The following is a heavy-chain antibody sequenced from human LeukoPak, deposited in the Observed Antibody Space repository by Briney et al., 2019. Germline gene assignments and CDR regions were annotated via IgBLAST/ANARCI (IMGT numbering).Heavy chain of an antibody. J-gene: IGHJ4*02. D-gene: IGHD6-13*01. CDR2: ISSSSSTI. CDR3: ARARIAAAGTY. CDR1: GFTFSSYS. Sequence: GGSLRLSCAASGFTFSSYSMNWVRQAPGKGLEWVSYISSSSSTIYYADSVKGRFTIARDNAKNSLYLQMNSLRAEDTAVYYCARARIAAAGTYWGQGTLVTVSS. V-gene: IGHV3-48*01.